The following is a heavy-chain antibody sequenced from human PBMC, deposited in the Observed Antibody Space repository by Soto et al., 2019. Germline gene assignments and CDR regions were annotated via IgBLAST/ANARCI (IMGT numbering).Heavy chain of an antibody. V-gene: IGHV1-2*02. CDR2: INPNSGGT. CDR3: ARGITCDFWRGVKWFEP. J-gene: IGHJ5*02. D-gene: IGHD3-3*01. CDR1: GYTFTGYY. Sequence: ASVKVSCKASGYTFTGYYMHWVRQAPGQGLEWMGWINPNSGGTNYAQKFQGRVTMTRDTSISTAYMELSRLRSEDTAVYYCARGITCDFWRGVKWFEPWGQGTLVPVSS.